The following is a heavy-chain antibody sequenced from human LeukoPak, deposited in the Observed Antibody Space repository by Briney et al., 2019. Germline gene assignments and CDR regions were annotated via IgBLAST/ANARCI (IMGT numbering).Heavy chain of an antibody. CDR2: IRGDGRIT. J-gene: IGHJ4*02. D-gene: IGHD2-2*01. CDR3: ATKGLVSVPSRYHFDY. CDR1: GFTFSSYA. Sequence: PGGSLRLSCAASGFTFSSYAMSWVRQAPGKGLEWVSSIRGDGRITHHADSVKGRFTISRDNSKNTLYLQMNSLRAEDTAIYYCATKGLVSVPSRYHFDYWGQGTLVTVSS. V-gene: IGHV3-23*01.